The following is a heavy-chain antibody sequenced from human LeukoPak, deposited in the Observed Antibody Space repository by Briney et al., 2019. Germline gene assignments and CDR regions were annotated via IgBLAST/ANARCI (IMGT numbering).Heavy chain of an antibody. CDR1: GFTFSAYN. Sequence: GGSLRLSCAASGFTFSAYNMNWVRRTPGKGLEWVSSITTSSSYMFYADSVRGRFTISRDNVENSLYLQMNSLRDEDTAVYYCARDPYSGGYGAYYYYYMDVWGKGTTVTVSS. CDR3: ARDPYSGGYGAYYYYYMDV. D-gene: IGHD6-19*01. V-gene: IGHV3-21*01. CDR2: ITTSSSYM. J-gene: IGHJ6*03.